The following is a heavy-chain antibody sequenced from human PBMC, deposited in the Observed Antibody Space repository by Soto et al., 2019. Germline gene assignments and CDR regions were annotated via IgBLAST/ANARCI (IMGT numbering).Heavy chain of an antibody. J-gene: IGHJ4*02. CDR3: ARSSGAYRPFDS. V-gene: IGHV3-48*03. CDR1: GFIFSYYE. Sequence: PGGSLRPSCAASGFIFSYYEMNWVRQSPGKGLDWVSHISVIYGSIYYADSVKGRFTISTDNAKNSLYLQMNSLRAEDTAVYYCARSSGAYRPFDSWGQGTQVTVSS. D-gene: IGHD2-15*01. CDR2: ISVIYGSI.